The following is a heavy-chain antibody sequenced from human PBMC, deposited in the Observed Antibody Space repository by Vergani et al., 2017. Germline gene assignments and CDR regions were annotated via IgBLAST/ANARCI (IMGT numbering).Heavy chain of an antibody. Sequence: QVHLVESGGGVVQPGKSLRLSCVVSGFTSSYYGMHWVRQAPGKGLEWVAVISYDGTQKYYADSVKGRFTISRDNAKSSLYLDMSSLRAEDTAIYYCVREVRVSRTWGQGTLVAVSS. J-gene: IGHJ3*01. CDR1: GFTSSYYG. CDR2: ISYDGTQK. V-gene: IGHV3-30*03. CDR3: VREVRVSRT.